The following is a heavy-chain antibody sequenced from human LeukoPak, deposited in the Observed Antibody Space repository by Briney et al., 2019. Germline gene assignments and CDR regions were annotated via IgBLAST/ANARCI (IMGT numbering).Heavy chain of an antibody. Sequence: SETLSLTCAVSGGTISSGAYSWSWIRQPPGKGLEWIGHIYHTGSTFYNPSLKSRVTISLDRSKNQFSLKLSSVTAADTAVYYCARGLGTAMVRSYYYYGMDVWGQGTTVTVSS. J-gene: IGHJ6*02. D-gene: IGHD5-18*01. CDR2: IYHTGST. CDR1: GGTISSGAYS. CDR3: ARGLGTAMVRSYYYYGMDV. V-gene: IGHV4-30-2*01.